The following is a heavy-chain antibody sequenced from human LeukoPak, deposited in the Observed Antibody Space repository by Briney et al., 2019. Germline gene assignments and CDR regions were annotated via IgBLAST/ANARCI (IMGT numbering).Heavy chain of an antibody. V-gene: IGHV3-7*01. CDR3: ARGGNHGDYCYFDL. Sequence: GGSLRLSCSASEFTFSNFWMSWVRQAPGKGPEWVANIKQDGSAKYYVASVKGRFTIPRDNAETSLHLQMNSLRAEDTAVYYCARGGNHGDYCYFDLWGRGTLVTVSS. CDR1: EFTFSNFW. D-gene: IGHD2-21*01. J-gene: IGHJ2*01. CDR2: IKQDGSAK.